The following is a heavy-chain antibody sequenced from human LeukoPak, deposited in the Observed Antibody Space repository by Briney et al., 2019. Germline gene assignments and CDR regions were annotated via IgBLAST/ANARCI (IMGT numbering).Heavy chain of an antibody. CDR3: AKKPAGNAEYFQH. J-gene: IGHJ1*01. D-gene: IGHD6-13*01. Sequence: GGSLRLSCAASGFTFSSYAMSGARQAPGKGLEWVSAISGSGGSTYYADSVKGRFTISRDNSKNTLYLQMNSLRAEDTAVYYCAKKPAGNAEYFQHWGQGTLVTVSS. CDR2: ISGSGGST. CDR1: GFTFSSYA. V-gene: IGHV3-23*01.